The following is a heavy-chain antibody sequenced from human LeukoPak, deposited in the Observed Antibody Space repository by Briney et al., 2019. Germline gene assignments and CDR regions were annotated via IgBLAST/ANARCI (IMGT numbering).Heavy chain of an antibody. CDR2: IRYDGSNK. V-gene: IGHV3-30*02. D-gene: IGHD3/OR15-3a*01. CDR1: GFTSSSYG. Sequence: GGSLRLSCAASGFTSSSYGMHWVRQAPGKGLEWVAFIRYDGSNKYYADSVKGRFTFSRDNFKNTLYLQMNSLRAEDTAVYYCAKDWTGTKPFDLWGRGTLVTVSS. CDR3: AKDWTGTKPFDL. J-gene: IGHJ2*01.